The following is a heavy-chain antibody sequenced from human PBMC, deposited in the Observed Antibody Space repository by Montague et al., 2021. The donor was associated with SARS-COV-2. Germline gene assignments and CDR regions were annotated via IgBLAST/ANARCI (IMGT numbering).Heavy chain of an antibody. J-gene: IGHJ5*02. Sequence: SLRLSCAASGFTFSSYSMTWFRQAPGKGLDWVSAITASGGTTYYSGSVKGRFTISRDNSKSTLYLQMGGLGADDTAVYYCAKGQVPRSMTFTWFDPWGQGTLVTVSS. CDR1: GFTFSSYS. CDR2: ITASGGTT. CDR3: AKGQVPRSMTFTWFDP. V-gene: IGHV3-23*01.